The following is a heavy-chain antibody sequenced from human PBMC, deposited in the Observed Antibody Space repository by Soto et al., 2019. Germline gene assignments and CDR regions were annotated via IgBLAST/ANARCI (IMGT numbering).Heavy chain of an antibody. V-gene: IGHV1-69*01. CDR2: IIPRFGTR. D-gene: IGHD3-22*01. J-gene: IGHJ4*02. CDR1: GGTFSSYT. CDR3: AIGPRMYNSGITELDH. Sequence: QVQLVQSGAEVKTPGSSVRVSCKASGGTFSSYTFNWVRQAPGQGLEWMAGIIPRFGTRNYAPTLQGRATFMADESTSTGYLELSRLISEDTAVYYCAIGPRMYNSGITELDHLGQGALVTV.